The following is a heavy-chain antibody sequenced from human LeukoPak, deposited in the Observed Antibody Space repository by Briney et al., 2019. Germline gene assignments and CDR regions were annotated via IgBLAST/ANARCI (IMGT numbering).Heavy chain of an antibody. CDR2: ISSSGST. V-gene: IGHV4-61*10. D-gene: IGHD3-9*01. CDR1: GFSVSSVYY. Sequence: SETLSLTCTVSGFSVSSVYYWGWIRQPAGKGLEWIGRISSSGSTNYNPSLKSRVTISVDTSKNQFSLKLSSVTAADTAVYYCAREGHTYYDILTGYGHDAFDIWGQGTMVTVSS. J-gene: IGHJ3*02. CDR3: AREGHTYYDILTGYGHDAFDI.